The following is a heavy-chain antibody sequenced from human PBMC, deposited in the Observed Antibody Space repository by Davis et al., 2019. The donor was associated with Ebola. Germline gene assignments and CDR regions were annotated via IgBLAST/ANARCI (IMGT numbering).Heavy chain of an antibody. CDR3: ATVTEGPYYFDY. J-gene: IGHJ4*02. CDR2: INHSGST. V-gene: IGHV4-34*01. CDR1: GGSFSGYY. Sequence: MPSETLSLTCAVYGGSFSGYYWSWIRQPPGKGLEWIREINHSGSTNYNPSLKSRVTISVDTSKNQFSLKLSSVTAADTAVYYCATVTEGPYYFDYWGQGTLVTVSS.